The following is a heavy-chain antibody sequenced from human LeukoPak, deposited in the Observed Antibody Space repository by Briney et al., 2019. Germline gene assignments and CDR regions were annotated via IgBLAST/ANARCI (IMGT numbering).Heavy chain of an antibody. Sequence: GGSLRLSCVASGSTFSNYHMNWVRQAPGKGLEWVSSITTSSGYIYYSDSVRGRFTISRDNAKNSLYLQMSNLRVEDTAVYYCAKGHGDSSGYYYFDSWGQGTLVTVSS. CDR1: GSTFSNYH. D-gene: IGHD3-22*01. J-gene: IGHJ4*02. CDR2: ITTSSGYI. CDR3: AKGHGDSSGYYYFDS. V-gene: IGHV3-21*04.